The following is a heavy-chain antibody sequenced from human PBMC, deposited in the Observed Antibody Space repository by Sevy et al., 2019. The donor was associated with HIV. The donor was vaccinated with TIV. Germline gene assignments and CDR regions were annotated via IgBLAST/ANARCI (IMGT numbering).Heavy chain of an antibody. J-gene: IGHJ4*02. CDR3: ASRGYCGGGSCYSGPNDY. D-gene: IGHD2-15*01. V-gene: IGHV3-48*02. CDR2: ISSSSGTR. Sequence: GGSLRLSCAASTFTFSSYSMHWVRQAPGKGLEWVSYISSSSGTRYYANSVKGRFTISRDNAKNSLFLQMNSLRDEDTADYYGASRGYCGGGSCYSGPNDYWGQGTLVTVSS. CDR1: TFTFSSYS.